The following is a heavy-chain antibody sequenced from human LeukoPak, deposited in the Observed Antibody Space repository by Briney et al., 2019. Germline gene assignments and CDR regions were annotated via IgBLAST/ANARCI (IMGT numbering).Heavy chain of an antibody. CDR3: ARVSGSGSTGY. V-gene: IGHV4-39*07. Sequence: PSETLSLTCTVSGGSISSSSYYWGWIRQPPGKGLEWIGSIYYSGSTYYNPSLKSRVTISVDTSKNQFSLKLSSVTAADTAVYYCARVSGSGSTGYWGQGTLVTVSS. CDR1: GGSISSSSYY. D-gene: IGHD3-10*01. CDR2: IYYSGST. J-gene: IGHJ4*02.